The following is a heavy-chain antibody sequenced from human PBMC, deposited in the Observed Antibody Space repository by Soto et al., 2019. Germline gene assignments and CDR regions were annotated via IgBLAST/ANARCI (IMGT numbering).Heavy chain of an antibody. D-gene: IGHD6-19*01. Sequence: EVRLLEAGGGLKQPGGSLRLSCAASGFTFKESAMNWVRQAPGKGLEWVASISDTGASTWYAESVRGRLSISRDNSENTLYLQMNSLRGEDTAVYYCAKGWGSGWAWYFDNWGQGTLVTVSS. CDR2: ISDTGAST. CDR1: GFTFKESA. V-gene: IGHV3-23*01. J-gene: IGHJ4*02. CDR3: AKGWGSGWAWYFDN.